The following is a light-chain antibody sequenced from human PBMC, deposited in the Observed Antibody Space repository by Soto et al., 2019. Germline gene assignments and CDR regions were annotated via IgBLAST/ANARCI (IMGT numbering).Light chain of an antibody. J-gene: IGKJ2*01. V-gene: IGKV1-5*01. Sequence: DIQMTQSPSTLSASVGDRVTITCRARQSISNWLAWYQQKPGKAPNLLIYDASSLESGVPSMFSGSGSGTNYTLTISSMQPDDAATYYCQQYNSNSPAFGRGTKLEIK. CDR2: DAS. CDR3: QQYNSNSPA. CDR1: QSISNW.